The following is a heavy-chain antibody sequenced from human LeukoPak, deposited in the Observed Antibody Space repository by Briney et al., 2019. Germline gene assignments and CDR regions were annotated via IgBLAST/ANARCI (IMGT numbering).Heavy chain of an antibody. CDR3: ARGALLWFGAKMEYYFDY. Sequence: SETLSLTCSVSGGSITNSSYHWGWIRQPPGRGLEWIGHVFYSGSAYSNPSLKSRVTISVDMSKNQFSLSLRSVTAADTAVYYCARGALLWFGAKMEYYFDYWGQGTPLTVSS. CDR2: VFYSGSA. D-gene: IGHD3-10*01. V-gene: IGHV4-39*07. J-gene: IGHJ4*02. CDR1: GGSITNSSYH.